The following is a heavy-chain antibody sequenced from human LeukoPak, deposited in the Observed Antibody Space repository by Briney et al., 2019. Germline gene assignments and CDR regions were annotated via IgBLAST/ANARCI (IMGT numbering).Heavy chain of an antibody. J-gene: IGHJ4*02. D-gene: IGHD2-2*01. CDR3: ARDLYSTSWSPGY. Sequence: PGGSLGLSCAASGCTFSSYSLNWVRQAPGKGLEWVSSITTSNYMYYAGSVKGRFTISRDNAKNSVYLQMNSLRAEDTAVYYCARDLYSTSWSPGYWGQGTLVTVSS. CDR1: GCTFSSYS. CDR2: ITTSNYM. V-gene: IGHV3-21*01.